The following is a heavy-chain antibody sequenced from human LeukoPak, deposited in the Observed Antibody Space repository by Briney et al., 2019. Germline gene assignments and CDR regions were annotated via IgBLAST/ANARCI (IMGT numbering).Heavy chain of an antibody. CDR2: INQDGTEK. CDR3: AREGCSGGSCYHNWFDP. D-gene: IGHD2-15*01. J-gene: IGHJ5*02. CDR1: GFTFSSYW. V-gene: IGHV3-7*01. Sequence: GGSLRLSCAASGFTFSSYWMSWVRQAPGKGLEWVANINQDGTEKYYVDSVKGRFTISRDNAKNSLYLQMNSLRAEDTAVYYCAREGCSGGSCYHNWFDPWGQGTLVTVSS.